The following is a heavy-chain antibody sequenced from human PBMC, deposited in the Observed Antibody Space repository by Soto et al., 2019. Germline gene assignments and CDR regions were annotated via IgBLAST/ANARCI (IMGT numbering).Heavy chain of an antibody. Sequence: QVQLVQSGAEVKKPGSSVKVSCKASGGTFGSYTLNWVRQAPGQGLEWLGGIMPFIDTSTYVQMLQGRVTITADKSTSTVYMELSSLKSDDTAVYYCARGGYASSYRFDYWGQGTLVTVSS. CDR2: IMPFIDTS. J-gene: IGHJ4*02. CDR3: ARGGYASSYRFDY. CDR1: GGTFGSYT. D-gene: IGHD2-2*01. V-gene: IGHV1-69*06.